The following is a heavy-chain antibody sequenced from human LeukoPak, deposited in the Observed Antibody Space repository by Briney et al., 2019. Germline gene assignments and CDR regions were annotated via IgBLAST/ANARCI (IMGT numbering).Heavy chain of an antibody. CDR2: ISSSSSTI. CDR1: GVTSRGFG. J-gene: IGHJ4*02. V-gene: IGHV3-48*02. CDR3: ARDSDYYDEVDY. Sequence: GGPRGPSWAALGVTSRGFGMNWVGKAPGKGRDGFSYISSSSSTIYYADSVKGRFTISRDNAKNSLYLQMNSLRDEDTAVYYCARDSDYYDEVDYWGQGTLVTVSS. D-gene: IGHD3-22*01.